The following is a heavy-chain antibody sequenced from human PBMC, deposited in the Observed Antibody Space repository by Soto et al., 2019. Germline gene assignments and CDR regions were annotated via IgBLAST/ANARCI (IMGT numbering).Heavy chain of an antibody. J-gene: IGHJ4*02. Sequence: PGGSLRLSCAASGITFSSYGMHWVRQAPGKGLEWVAVISYDGSKKYYADSVKGRFTISRDNSKNTLYLQMNSLRAEDTAVYYCAKDREWEVLYYFDYWGQGTLATVSS. CDR3: AKDREWEVLYYFDY. D-gene: IGHD1-26*01. CDR2: ISYDGSKK. V-gene: IGHV3-30*18. CDR1: GITFSSYG.